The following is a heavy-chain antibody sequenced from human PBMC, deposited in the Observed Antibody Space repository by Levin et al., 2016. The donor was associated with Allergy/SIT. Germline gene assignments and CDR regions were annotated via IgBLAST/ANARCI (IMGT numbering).Heavy chain of an antibody. J-gene: IGHJ6*02. D-gene: IGHD2-2*01. CDR3: ARPGVREVPIIVVPADVNYYYGMDV. CDR2: IIPFFGTA. CDR1: GGTFSSFA. V-gene: IGHV1-69*13. Sequence: SVKVSCKASGGTFSSFAISWVRQAPGQGLEWMGGIIPFFGTAKYAQKFQGRVTITADESTSIVYMELSRLSSEDTAVYYCARPGVREVPIIVVPADVNYYYGMDVWGQGTTVTVSS.